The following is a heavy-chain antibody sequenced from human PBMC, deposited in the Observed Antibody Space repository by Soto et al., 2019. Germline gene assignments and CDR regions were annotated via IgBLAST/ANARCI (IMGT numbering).Heavy chain of an antibody. CDR2: INPSGGST. D-gene: IGHD3-3*01. V-gene: IGHV1-46*01. CDR3: ARVETSGSKPPNLGY. Sequence: QVQLVQSGAEVKKPGASVKVSCKASGYTFTSYYMHWVRQAPGQGLEWMGIINPSGGSTSYAQKFQGRVTMTRDTSTSTVYMELSSLRSEDTAVYYCARVETSGSKPPNLGYWGQGTLVTVSS. CDR1: GYTFTSYY. J-gene: IGHJ4*02.